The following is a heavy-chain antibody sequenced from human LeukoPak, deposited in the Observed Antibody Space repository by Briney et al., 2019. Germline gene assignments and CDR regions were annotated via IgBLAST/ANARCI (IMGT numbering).Heavy chain of an antibody. J-gene: IGHJ1*01. Sequence: ASVKVSCKASGYTFTSYGISWVRQAPGQGLEWMGWINPNSGGTNYAQRFQGRATMTRDTSISTAYMEKRRLTSDDTAVYYCARGSYDSSDFEYFQHWGQGTLVTVSS. CDR2: INPNSGGT. CDR1: GYTFTSYG. V-gene: IGHV1-2*02. D-gene: IGHD3-22*01. CDR3: ARGSYDSSDFEYFQH.